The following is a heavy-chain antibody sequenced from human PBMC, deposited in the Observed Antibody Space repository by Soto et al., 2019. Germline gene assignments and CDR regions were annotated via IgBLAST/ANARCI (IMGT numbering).Heavy chain of an antibody. D-gene: IGHD3-16*01. CDR3: AKDRRLITPGPYYYFGMDV. V-gene: IGHV3-30*18. CDR2: ISYDGSNK. CDR1: GFSFSSYG. Sequence: PGGSLRLSCAASGFSFSSYGMHWVRQLPGKGLEWVTVISYDGSNKHYADSVQGRFTISRDNSKNTLYLQMNSLRAEDTAVYYCAKDRRLITPGPYYYFGMDVWGQGTTVTVSS. J-gene: IGHJ6*02.